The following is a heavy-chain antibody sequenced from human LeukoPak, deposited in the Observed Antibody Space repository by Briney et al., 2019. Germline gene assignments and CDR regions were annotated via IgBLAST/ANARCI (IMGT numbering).Heavy chain of an antibody. CDR2: ISSTSITM. CDR3: ARETILAVAGDF. Sequence: GGSLRLSCAASGFTFNRNNMKWVRQAPGTGLEWVSYISSTSITMYYADSVKGRFTISRDNAKNSLYLQMNSLRADDTAVYYCARETILAVAGDFWGQGTLVTVSS. J-gene: IGHJ4*02. V-gene: IGHV3-48*01. CDR1: GFTFNRNN. D-gene: IGHD6-19*01.